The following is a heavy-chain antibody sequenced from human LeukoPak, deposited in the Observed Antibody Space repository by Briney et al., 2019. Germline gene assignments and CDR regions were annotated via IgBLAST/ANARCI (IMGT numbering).Heavy chain of an antibody. Sequence: ASVKVSCKASGGTFISYTISWVRQAPGQGLEWMGRIIPILGIANYAQKFQGRVTNTADKSTSTAYMELSSLRSEDTAVYYCARESEEYCSSTSCRAFDYWGQGTLVTVSS. CDR3: ARESEEYCSSTSCRAFDY. CDR2: IIPILGIA. CDR1: GGTFISYT. V-gene: IGHV1-69*04. D-gene: IGHD2-2*01. J-gene: IGHJ4*02.